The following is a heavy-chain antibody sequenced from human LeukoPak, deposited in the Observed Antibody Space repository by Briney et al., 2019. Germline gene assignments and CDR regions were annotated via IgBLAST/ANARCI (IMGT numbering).Heavy chain of an antibody. CDR3: AREGSDVFGGVYLYYKGMDV. Sequence: ASVKVSCKASGGTFSSYAISWVRQAPGQGLEWMGRIIPILGIANYAQKFQGRVTITADKSTSTAYMELSSLRSEDTAVYYCAREGSDVFGGVYLYYKGMDVGGKGPTVPVPS. CDR1: GGTFSSYA. D-gene: IGHD3-16*01. CDR2: IIPILGIA. V-gene: IGHV1-69*04. J-gene: IGHJ6*04.